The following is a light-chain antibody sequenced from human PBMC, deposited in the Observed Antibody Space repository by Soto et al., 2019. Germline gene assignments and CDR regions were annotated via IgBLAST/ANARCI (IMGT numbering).Light chain of an antibody. Sequence: EIVMTQPPVTLSVSPGERATLSCRASQSVRSNLAWYQQKPGQAPRLLIYGASTRATGVPARFSGSGSGTEFTLTIGGLQSEDFAVYYCQHYNNWPPWTFGQGTKVEIK. CDR3: QHYNNWPPWT. CDR1: QSVRSN. V-gene: IGKV3-15*01. CDR2: GAS. J-gene: IGKJ1*01.